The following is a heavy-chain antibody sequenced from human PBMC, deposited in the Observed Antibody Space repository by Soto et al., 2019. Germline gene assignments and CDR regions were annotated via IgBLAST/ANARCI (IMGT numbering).Heavy chain of an antibody. CDR2: VNPSGGHT. J-gene: IGHJ4*02. V-gene: IGHV1-46*01. D-gene: IGHD2-21*02. Sequence: QVQLVQSGAEVKKPGASVKVSCKASGDTFTDYYIHWVRQAPGQGLEWMVTVNPSGGHTTYAQHFLGRMTMTRDTSTSTLYMELTSLTSEYTAVYYCARGGHVVVVTAALDYWGQGTLVTVSS. CDR1: GDTFTDYY. CDR3: ARGGHVVVVTAALDY.